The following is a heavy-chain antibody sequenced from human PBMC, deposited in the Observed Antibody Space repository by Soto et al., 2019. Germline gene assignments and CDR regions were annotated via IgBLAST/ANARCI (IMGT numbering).Heavy chain of an antibody. V-gene: IGHV1-69*01. CDR3: ARQNRDTPMVPFDV. CDR1: RGTFNRYA. D-gene: IGHD5-18*01. J-gene: IGHJ4*02. CDR2: LVPQFGTP. Sequence: QVQLVQSGAEVKKPGSSVKVSCLASRGTFNRYAINWVRQAPGHGLEWLGALVPQFGTPNNAQKFQDIVTIVADESTNTTSMELRGLTSDDTAVYYCARQNRDTPMVPFDVWGQGTLVTVSS.